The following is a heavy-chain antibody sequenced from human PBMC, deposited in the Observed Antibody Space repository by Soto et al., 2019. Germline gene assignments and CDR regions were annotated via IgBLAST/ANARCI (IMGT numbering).Heavy chain of an antibody. CDR3: ARDTSYCSSTTCYQDY. CDR1: GYTFTGYY. V-gene: IGHV1-2*02. CDR2: IHPNSGGT. D-gene: IGHD2-2*01. J-gene: IGHJ4*02. Sequence: ASVKVSCKASGYTFTGYYMHWVRQAPGQGLEWMGWIHPNSGGTNYAQKFQGRVTMTRDTSISTAYMELSRLRSDDTAVYYCARDTSYCSSTTCYQDYWGQGTLVTVSS.